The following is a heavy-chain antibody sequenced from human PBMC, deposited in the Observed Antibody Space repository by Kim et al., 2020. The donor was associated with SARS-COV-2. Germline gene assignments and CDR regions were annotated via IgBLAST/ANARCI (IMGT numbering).Heavy chain of an antibody. CDR2: ISYDGSNK. CDR1: GFTFSSYA. J-gene: IGHJ6*02. CDR3: ARGGWYSGSYYHYYGMDV. D-gene: IGHD1-26*01. V-gene: IGHV3-30*04. Sequence: GGSLRLSCAASGFTFSSYAMHWVRQAPGKGLEWVAVISYDGSNKYYADSVKGRFTISRDNSKNTLYLQMNSLRAEDTAVYYCARGGWYSGSYYHYYGMDVWGQGTTVTVSS.